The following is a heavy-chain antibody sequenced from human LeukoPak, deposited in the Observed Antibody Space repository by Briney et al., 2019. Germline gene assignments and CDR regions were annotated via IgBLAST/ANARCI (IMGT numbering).Heavy chain of an antibody. V-gene: IGHV3-74*01. CDR2: TNEHGTII. CDR3: VVDLSGSADY. D-gene: IGHD3-10*01. J-gene: IGHJ4*02. Sequence: GGSLRLSCAASGFIVSGDFMSWVRQAPGEGLVWVSRTNEHGTIINYADSVKGRFTISRDNAKNTLYLQMNSLRTEDSALYYCVVDLSGSADYWGQGTLVTVSS. CDR1: GFIVSGDF.